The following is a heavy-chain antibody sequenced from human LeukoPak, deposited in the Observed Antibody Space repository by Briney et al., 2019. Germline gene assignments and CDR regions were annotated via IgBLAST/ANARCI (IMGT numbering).Heavy chain of an antibody. CDR1: GGTFSSYA. V-gene: IGHV1-69*13. Sequence: SVKVSCKASGGTFSSYAISWVRQAPGQGLEWMGGIIPIFGTANYAQKFQGRVTITADESTSTAYMELSSLRSEDTAVYYCARGRDDNSGYYYGSFDYWGQGALVTVSS. J-gene: IGHJ4*02. CDR3: ARGRDDNSGYYYGSFDY. D-gene: IGHD3-22*01. CDR2: IIPIFGTA.